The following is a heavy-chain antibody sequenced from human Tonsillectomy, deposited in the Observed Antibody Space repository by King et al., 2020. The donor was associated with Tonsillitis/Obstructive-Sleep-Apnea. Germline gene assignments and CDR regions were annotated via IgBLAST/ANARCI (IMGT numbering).Heavy chain of an antibody. CDR3: ARPRVWSYGTEAFDL. V-gene: IGHV3-48*02. CDR1: GLTFSTYS. J-gene: IGHJ3*01. Sequence: VQLVESGGGLVQPGGSLRLSCAASGLTFSTYSMNWLRQAPGKGLQWVSYISSSSSRTYYLDSVKGRFTMSRDNAKNSLYLEMNSLRDEDTAVYYCARPRVWSYGTEAFDLWGQGTSVAVSS. D-gene: IGHD1-26*01. CDR2: ISSSSSRT.